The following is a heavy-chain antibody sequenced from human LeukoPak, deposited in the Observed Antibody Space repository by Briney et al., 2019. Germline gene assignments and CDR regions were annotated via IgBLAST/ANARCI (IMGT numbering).Heavy chain of an antibody. CDR1: GYTFTSYG. V-gene: IGHV1-18*01. CDR2: ISTYNKNT. J-gene: IGHJ4*02. Sequence: GASVKVSCKASGYTFTSYGISWVRQAPGQGLEWMGWISTYNKNTNYAQKLQGRVTMTTDTSTSTAYMELRSLRSDDTAVYYCARETGGEMATIKREFGCWGQGTLVTVSS. CDR3: ARETGGEMATIKREFGC. D-gene: IGHD5-24*01.